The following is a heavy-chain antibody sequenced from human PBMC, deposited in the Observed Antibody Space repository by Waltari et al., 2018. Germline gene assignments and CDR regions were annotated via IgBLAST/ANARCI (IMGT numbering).Heavy chain of an antibody. J-gene: IGHJ4*02. D-gene: IGHD3-3*01. CDR2: IYHSGST. CDR3: ARAVGYDFWSGYYERGYFDY. V-gene: IGHV4-38-2*01. CDR1: GYSISSGYY. Sequence: QVQLQESGPGLVKPSETLSLTCAVSGYSISSGYYWGWIRPPPGKGLEWIGSIYHSGSTYYNPSLKSRVTISVDTSKNQFSLKLSSVTAADTAVYYCARAVGYDFWSGYYERGYFDYWGQGTLVTVSS.